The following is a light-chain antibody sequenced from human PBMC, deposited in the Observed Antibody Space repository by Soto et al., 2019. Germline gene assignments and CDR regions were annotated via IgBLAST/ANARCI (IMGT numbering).Light chain of an antibody. CDR3: QQYGSSRT. CDR1: QSVSSY. J-gene: IGKJ1*01. CDR2: DAS. V-gene: IGKV3-20*01. Sequence: VLTQSPAPLSLSPGERATLSCRASQSVSSYLAWYQQKPGQAPRLLIYDASSRAAGIPDRFSGSGSGTDFTLTISRLEPEDFAVYYCQQYGSSRTVGQGAKVDIK.